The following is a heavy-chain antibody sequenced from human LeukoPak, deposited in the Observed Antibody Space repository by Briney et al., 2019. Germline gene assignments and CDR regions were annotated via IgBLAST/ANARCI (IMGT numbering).Heavy chain of an antibody. V-gene: IGHV1-2*02. J-gene: IGHJ4*02. Sequence: GASVKVSCKASGYTFTGYYMHWVRQAPGQGLEWMGWINPNSGGTKYAQKFQGRVTMTRDTSISTAYMELSRLRSDDTAVYYCARTPYCSNGICYEMNAIDYWGQGTLVTVSS. CDR3: ARTPYCSNGICYEMNAIDY. D-gene: IGHD2-8*01. CDR2: INPNSGGT. CDR1: GYTFTGYY.